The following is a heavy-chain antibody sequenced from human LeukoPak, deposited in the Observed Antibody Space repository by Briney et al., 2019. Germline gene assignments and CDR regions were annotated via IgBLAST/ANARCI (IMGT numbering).Heavy chain of an antibody. Sequence: SETLSLTCAVYGGSFSGYYWSWIRQPPGKGLEWIGEINHSGSTNYNPSLKSRVTISVDTSKNQFSLKLSSVTAADTAVYYCASGGSYWDYWGQGTLVTVSS. J-gene: IGHJ4*02. V-gene: IGHV4-34*01. CDR2: INHSGST. CDR3: ASGGSYWDY. CDR1: GGSFSGYY. D-gene: IGHD1-26*01.